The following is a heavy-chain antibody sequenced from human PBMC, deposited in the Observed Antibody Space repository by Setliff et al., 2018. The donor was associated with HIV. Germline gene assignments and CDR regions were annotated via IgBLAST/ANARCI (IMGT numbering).Heavy chain of an antibody. CDR1: GYAISSGYY. V-gene: IGHV4-38-2*02. J-gene: IGHJ4*02. CDR2: IYNRGST. Sequence: NPSETLSLTCAVSGYAISSGYYWGWFRRPPGKGLEWIGSIYNRGSTYYNPSLKSRVTISVDTSKNQFSLKLSSVTAADTAVYYCARELLRSWDGSENSYKPYYFDYWGQGTLVTVSS. CDR3: ARELLRSWDGSENSYKPYYFDY. D-gene: IGHD3-10*01.